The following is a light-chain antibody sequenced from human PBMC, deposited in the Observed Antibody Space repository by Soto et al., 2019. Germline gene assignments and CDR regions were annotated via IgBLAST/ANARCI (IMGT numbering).Light chain of an antibody. CDR2: AAS. CDR1: QGISSY. V-gene: IGKV1-9*01. CDR3: QQLNSYPL. Sequence: DIQLTQSPSFLSASVGDRVTITCRASQGISSYLAWYQQKPGKAPKLLIYAASTLQSGVPSRFSGSGSGTEFTLSISSLQPEDFATYYCQQLNSYPLFGPGTKVYIK. J-gene: IGKJ3*01.